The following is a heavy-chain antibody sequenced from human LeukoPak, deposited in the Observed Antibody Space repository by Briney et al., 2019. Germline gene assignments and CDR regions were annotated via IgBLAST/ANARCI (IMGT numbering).Heavy chain of an antibody. J-gene: IGHJ4*02. Sequence: ASVKVSCKASGYTFSGYYIHWVRQAPGQGLEWMGRINPNSGGTNYAQKFQGRVTMTRDTSISTAYMELSRLRSDDTAVYYCARIPLRVVVTATVYYFDYWGQGTLVTVSS. CDR1: GYTFSGYY. CDR2: INPNSGGT. CDR3: ARIPLRVVVTATVYYFDY. V-gene: IGHV1-2*06. D-gene: IGHD2-21*02.